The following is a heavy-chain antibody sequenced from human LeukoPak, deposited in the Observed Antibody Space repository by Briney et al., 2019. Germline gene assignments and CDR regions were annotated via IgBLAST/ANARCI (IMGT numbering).Heavy chain of an antibody. CDR2: IYSGGTT. Sequence: GGSLRLSCAASGFTVSSSYMSWVRQAPGKGLEWVSIIYSGGTTYYADSVQGRFTISRDNSKNTLYLQLNSLRAEDTAVYYCAKGGDTLQAFDIWGQGTMVTVSS. CDR3: AKGGDTLQAFDI. CDR1: GFTVSSSY. V-gene: IGHV3-53*01. J-gene: IGHJ3*02. D-gene: IGHD1-26*01.